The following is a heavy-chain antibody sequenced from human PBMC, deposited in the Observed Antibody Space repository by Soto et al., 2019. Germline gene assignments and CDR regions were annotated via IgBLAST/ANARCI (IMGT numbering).Heavy chain of an antibody. CDR1: GYSFITYG. J-gene: IGHJ5*02. CDR3: ARGPTAYHDNSGNYFLDS. CDR2: ISTYNGNT. V-gene: IGHV1-18*01. D-gene: IGHD3-22*01. Sequence: QVQLVQSGAEVKKPGASVKVSCKVSGYSFITYGVSWVRQAPGQGLDWMGWISTYNGNTKYAERLQGRVTMTTDTTTNSAYMELRSLRSDDTAVYYCARGPTAYHDNSGNYFLDSWGQGTLVTVSS.